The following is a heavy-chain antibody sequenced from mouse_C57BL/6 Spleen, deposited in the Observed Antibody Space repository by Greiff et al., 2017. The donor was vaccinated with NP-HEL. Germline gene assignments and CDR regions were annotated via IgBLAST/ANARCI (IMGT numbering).Heavy chain of an antibody. Sequence: QVQLQQPGAELVKPGASVKLSCKASGYTFTSYWMHWVKQRPGQGLEWIGMIHPNSGSTNYNEKFKSKATLTVDKSSSTAYMQLSSLTSEDSAVYDGARGDYGYDGYYFDYWGQGTTLTVSS. CDR1: GYTFTSYW. V-gene: IGHV1-64*01. CDR3: ARGDYGYDGYYFDY. J-gene: IGHJ2*01. CDR2: IHPNSGST. D-gene: IGHD2-2*01.